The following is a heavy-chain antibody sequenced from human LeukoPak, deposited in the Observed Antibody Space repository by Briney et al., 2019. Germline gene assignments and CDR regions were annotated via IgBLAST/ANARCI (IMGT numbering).Heavy chain of an antibody. CDR3: ARDKYGENNWFDP. CDR1: GDSISTSNSY. Sequence: SETLSLTCTVSGDSISTSNSYWGWIRQPPGKGLEWIGSIYYSGNTYYNASLKSRVTISVDTSKNQFSLKLTSVTAADTAVYYCARDKYGENNWFDPWGQGTLVTVSS. V-gene: IGHV4-39*02. J-gene: IGHJ5*02. CDR2: IYYSGNT. D-gene: IGHD4-17*01.